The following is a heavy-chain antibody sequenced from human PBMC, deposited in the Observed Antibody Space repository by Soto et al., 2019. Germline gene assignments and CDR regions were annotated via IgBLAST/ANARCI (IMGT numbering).Heavy chain of an antibody. CDR1: GVSISSHDW. D-gene: IGHD6-13*01. CDR3: ATRDTSRFY. CDR2: SHQSGNT. Sequence: QVQLQESGPGLVKPSGTLSLTCAVSGVSISSHDWWTWVRQPPGKGLEWLGESHQSGNTNYNSSLESLVTTSVDKSKNQFSLTLSSVTVADTAVYYCATRDTSRFYWGQGTLVTVSS. V-gene: IGHV4-4*02. J-gene: IGHJ4*02.